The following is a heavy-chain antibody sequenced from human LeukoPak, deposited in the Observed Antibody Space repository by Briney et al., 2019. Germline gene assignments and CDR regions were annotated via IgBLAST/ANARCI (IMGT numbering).Heavy chain of an antibody. CDR3: AKEGKYYYDSSTYYYISYYYYYMDV. Sequence: GGSLRLSCAASGFTFSSYGMNWVRQAPGKGLEWVSYISSSGSTIYFADSVKGRFTISRDTSKNTLYLQMNSLRAEDTAVYYCAKEGKYYYDSSTYYYISYYYYYMDVWGKGTTVTVSS. CDR1: GFTFSSYG. J-gene: IGHJ6*03. CDR2: ISSSGSTI. V-gene: IGHV3-48*03. D-gene: IGHD3-22*01.